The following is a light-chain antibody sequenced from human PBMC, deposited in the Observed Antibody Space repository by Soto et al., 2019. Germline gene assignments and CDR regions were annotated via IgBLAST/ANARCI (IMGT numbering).Light chain of an antibody. CDR2: LGS. J-gene: IGKJ5*01. V-gene: IGKV2-28*01. Sequence: DIVMTQSPLSLPVTPGAPAAISCRSSQSLLQSNGNNYLDWYLQKPGQSPQLLIYLGSNRASGVPDRFSGSGSGTDCTLKISRVEAEDVGVYYCMQALQTPLTFGQGTRLEIK. CDR1: QSLLQSNGNNY. CDR3: MQALQTPLT.